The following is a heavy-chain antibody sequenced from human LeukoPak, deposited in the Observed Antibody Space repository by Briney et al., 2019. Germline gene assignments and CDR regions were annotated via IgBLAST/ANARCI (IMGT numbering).Heavy chain of an antibody. CDR3: ARGDIVVVPAAMGWNWFDP. CDR1: GGSISSYY. V-gene: IGHV4-34*01. CDR2: INHSGST. D-gene: IGHD2-2*01. Sequence: PSETLSLTCTVSGGSISSYYWSWIRQPPGKGLEWIGEINHSGSTYYNPSLKSRVTISVDRSKNQFSLKLSSVTAADTAVYYCARGDIVVVPAAMGWNWFDPWGQGTLVTVSS. J-gene: IGHJ5*02.